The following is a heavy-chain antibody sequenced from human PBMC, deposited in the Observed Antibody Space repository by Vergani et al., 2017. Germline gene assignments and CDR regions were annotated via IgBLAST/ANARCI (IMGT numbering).Heavy chain of an antibody. D-gene: IGHD1-7*01. CDR2: IYSGGST. CDR3: ARGRSTLTESELGLVYYYYYGMDV. V-gene: IGHV3-53*01. CDR1: GFTVSSNY. J-gene: IGHJ6*02. Sequence: VQLVESGGGVVQPGGSLRLSCAASGFTVSSNYMSWVRQAPGKGLEWVSVIYSGGSTYYADSVKGRFTISRDNSKNTLYLQMNSLRAEDTAVYYCARGRSTLTESELGLVYYYYYGMDVWGQGTTVTVSS.